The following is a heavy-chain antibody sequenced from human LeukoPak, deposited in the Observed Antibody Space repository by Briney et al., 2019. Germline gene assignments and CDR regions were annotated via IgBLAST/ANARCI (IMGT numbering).Heavy chain of an antibody. CDR1: GGSISSYY. CDR2: MYTSGST. V-gene: IGHV4-4*07. J-gene: IGHJ4*02. D-gene: IGHD3-22*01. Sequence: SETLSLTCTVSGGSISSYYWSWIRQPAGKGLEWIGRMYTSGSTNYNPSLKSRVTMSVDTSKNQFSLKLSSVTAADTAVYYCARERATYYYDSSGYYWWFDYWGQGTLVTVSS. CDR3: ARERATYYYDSSGYYWWFDY.